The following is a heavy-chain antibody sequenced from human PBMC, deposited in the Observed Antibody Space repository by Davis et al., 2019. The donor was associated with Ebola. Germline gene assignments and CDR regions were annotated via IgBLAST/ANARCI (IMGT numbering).Heavy chain of an antibody. CDR3: ARTVYSSNWFPEHHVFDI. D-gene: IGHD6-13*01. J-gene: IGHJ3*02. CDR2: IYYSGST. CDR1: GGSISSYY. V-gene: IGHV4-59*08. Sequence: MPGGSLRLSCTVSGGSISSYYWSWIRQPPGKGLEWIGYIYYSGSTYYNPSLKSRVTISVDTSKNQFSLRLSSVTAADTAVYYCARTVYSSNWFPEHHVFDIWGQGTTVTVSS.